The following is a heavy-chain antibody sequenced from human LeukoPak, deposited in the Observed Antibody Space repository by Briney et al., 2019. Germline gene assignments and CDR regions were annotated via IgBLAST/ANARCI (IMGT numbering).Heavy chain of an antibody. D-gene: IGHD4-17*01. V-gene: IGHV3-23*01. Sequence: PGGSLRLSCAASGVTFSSYAMSWVRQAPGKGLEWVSAISGSGGSTYCADSVKGRFTISRDNSKNTLYLQTNSLRAEDTAVYYSAKVARGHPPFMTPVTEYYFDCWGQGTLVTVSS. CDR3: AKVARGHPPFMTPVTEYYFDC. CDR2: ISGSGGST. J-gene: IGHJ4*02. CDR1: GVTFSSYA.